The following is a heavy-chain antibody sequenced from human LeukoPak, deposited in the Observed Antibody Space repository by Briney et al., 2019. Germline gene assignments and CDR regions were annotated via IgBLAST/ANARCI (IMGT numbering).Heavy chain of an antibody. CDR1: GFTFSNSW. CDR3: ARGSGDYHHDAFDI. CDR2: IKADGNEK. V-gene: IGHV3-7*01. J-gene: IGHJ3*02. D-gene: IGHD1-26*01. Sequence: GGSLRLSCAASGFTFSNSWMSWARQAPGKGLEWVANIKADGNEKHYLDSVKGRFTISRDNAKNSLYLQMNSLRAEDTAVYYCARGSGDYHHDAFDIWGQGTMVTVSS.